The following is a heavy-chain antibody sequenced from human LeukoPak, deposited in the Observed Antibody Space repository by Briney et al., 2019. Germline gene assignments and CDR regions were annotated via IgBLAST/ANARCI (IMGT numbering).Heavy chain of an antibody. CDR2: INPNSGGT. CDR3: ARSIRRYDYVRPGYYYYYMDV. D-gene: IGHD5-12*01. Sequence: GASVKVSCKASGYTFTSYYMHWVRQAPGQGLEWMGWINPNSGGTNYAQKFQGRVTMTRDTSISTAYMELSRLRSDDTAVYYCARSIRRYDYVRPGYYYYYMDVWGKGTTVTVSS. CDR1: GYTFTSYY. J-gene: IGHJ6*03. V-gene: IGHV1-2*02.